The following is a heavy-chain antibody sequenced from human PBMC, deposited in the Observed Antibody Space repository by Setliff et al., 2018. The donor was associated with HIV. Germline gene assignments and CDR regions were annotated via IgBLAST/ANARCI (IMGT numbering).Heavy chain of an antibody. CDR2: IYPTDSDT. CDR3: AKAGGDS. D-gene: IGHD3-10*01. J-gene: IGHJ5*01. CDR1: GYNFNNYW. Sequence: PRESLKISCRGFGYNFNNYWIDWVRQMPGKGLEWMGTIYPTDSDTKYNPSFQGQVSISADRSISTTYLQWSSLRASDTAMYFCAKAGGDSWGQGTLVTVSS. V-gene: IGHV5-51*01.